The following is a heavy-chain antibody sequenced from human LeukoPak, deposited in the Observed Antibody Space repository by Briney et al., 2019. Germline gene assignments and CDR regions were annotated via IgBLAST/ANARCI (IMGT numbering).Heavy chain of an antibody. D-gene: IGHD1-26*01. CDR1: GASLSETS. CDR2: FDPEDGES. CDR3: ATADKWEPLDY. J-gene: IGHJ4*02. V-gene: IGHV1-24*01. Sequence: ASVKVSCKVSGASLSETSIHWVRQAPGQWLEWTGGFDPEDGESIFAQRFQGRFSMTEDTSTDTAYMELRGLRPEDTAVYYCATADKWEPLDYWGQGTLVTVSS.